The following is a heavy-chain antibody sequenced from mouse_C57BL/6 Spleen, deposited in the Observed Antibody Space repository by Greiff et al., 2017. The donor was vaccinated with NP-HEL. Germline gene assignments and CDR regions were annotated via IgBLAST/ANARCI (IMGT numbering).Heavy chain of an antibody. V-gene: IGHV5-4*03. CDR1: GFTFSSYA. CDR3: ARIYGNYIPYYAMDY. CDR2: ISDGGSYT. D-gene: IGHD2-1*01. J-gene: IGHJ4*01. Sequence: EVMLVESGGGLVKPGGSLKLSCAASGFTFSSYAMSWVRQTPEKRLEWVATISDGGSYTYYPDNVKGRFTISRDNAKNNLYLQMSHLKSEDTAMYYCARIYGNYIPYYAMDYWGQGTSVTVSS.